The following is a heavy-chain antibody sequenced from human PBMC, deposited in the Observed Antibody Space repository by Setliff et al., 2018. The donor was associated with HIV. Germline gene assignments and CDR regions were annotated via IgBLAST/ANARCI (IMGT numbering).Heavy chain of an antibody. D-gene: IGHD2-2*01. CDR2: IYGGGST. Sequence: KTSETLSLTCAVSGDSIGTYSWHWIRQPPGKGLEWIGYIYGGGSTGYNPSLTSRVTMSADTPNNRFALKLSSVTAADTAVYYCARRAVQDGSVTSSNCFESWGQGTLVTVSS. CDR1: GDSIGTYS. V-gene: IGHV4-4*09. J-gene: IGHJ5*01. CDR3: ARRAVQDGSVTSSNCFES.